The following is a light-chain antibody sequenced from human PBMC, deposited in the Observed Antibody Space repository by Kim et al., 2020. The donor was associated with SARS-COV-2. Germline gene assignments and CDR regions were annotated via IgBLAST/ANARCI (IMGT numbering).Light chain of an antibody. CDR3: QQSYSTPYT. CDR2: AAS. J-gene: IGKJ2*01. Sequence: ASVADRVTITGRASQTIGIYLNWYPHKPGKAPKRLIYAASSLQSGVPSSFSGSGSGTDFTLTISSLQPEDFATYYCQQSYSTPYTLGQGTKLEI. CDR1: QTIGIY. V-gene: IGKV1-39*01.